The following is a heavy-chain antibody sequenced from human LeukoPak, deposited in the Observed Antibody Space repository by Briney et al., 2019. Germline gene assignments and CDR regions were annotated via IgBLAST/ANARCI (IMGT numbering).Heavy chain of an antibody. CDR2: IYYSGST. CDR3: ARVLVPYYGSGRYGMDV. V-gene: IGHV4-59*01. Sequence: SETLSLTCTVSGGSISSYYWSWIRQPPGKGLEWIGYIYYSGSTNYNPSLKSRVTISVDTSKNQFSLKLGSVTAADTAVYYCARVLVPYYGSGRYGMDVWGQGTTVTVSS. D-gene: IGHD3-10*01. J-gene: IGHJ6*02. CDR1: GGSISSYY.